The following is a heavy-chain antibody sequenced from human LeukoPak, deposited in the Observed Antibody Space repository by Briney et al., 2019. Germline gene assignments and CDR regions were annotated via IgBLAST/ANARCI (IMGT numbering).Heavy chain of an antibody. Sequence: SVKVSCKASGGTFSSYAISWVRQAPGQGLEWMGGIIPIFGTANYAQKFQGRVTITADASTSTAYMELSSLRSEDTAVYYCATIPFRRYSSGWYYFDYWGQGTLATVSS. CDR3: ATIPFRRYSSGWYYFDY. D-gene: IGHD6-19*01. J-gene: IGHJ4*02. CDR2: IIPIFGTA. V-gene: IGHV1-69*01. CDR1: GGTFSSYA.